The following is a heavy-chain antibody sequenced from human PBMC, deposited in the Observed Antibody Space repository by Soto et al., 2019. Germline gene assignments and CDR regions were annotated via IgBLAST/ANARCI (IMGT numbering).Heavy chain of an antibody. D-gene: IGHD3-22*01. V-gene: IGHV5-10-1*01. CDR3: ARPYDSSGYYSYGMDA. CDR1: GYSFTNYW. J-gene: IGHJ6*02. CDR2: IDPSDSYT. Sequence: PGEALKISCKDSGYSFTNYWIGWVRQMPGKGLEWMGRIDPSDSYTNYSPSFQGHVTISADKSISTAYLQWSSLKASDTAMYYCARPYDSSGYYSYGMDAWGQGTTVTVSS.